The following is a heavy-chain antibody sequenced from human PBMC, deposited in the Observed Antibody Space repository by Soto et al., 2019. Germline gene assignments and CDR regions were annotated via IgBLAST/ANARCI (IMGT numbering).Heavy chain of an antibody. D-gene: IGHD3-22*01. CDR2: IIPILGIA. CDR3: ARIKDYDSSGYPSHD. J-gene: IGHJ4*02. Sequence: SVKVSCKASGGTFSSYTISWVRQAPGQGLEWMGRIIPILGIANYAQKFQGRVTITADKSTSTVYMELSSLRSEDTAVYYCARIKDYDSSGYPSHDWGQGTLVSVSS. V-gene: IGHV1-69*02. CDR1: GGTFSSYT.